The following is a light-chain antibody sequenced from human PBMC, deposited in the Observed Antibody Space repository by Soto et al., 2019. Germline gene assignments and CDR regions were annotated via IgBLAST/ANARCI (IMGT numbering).Light chain of an antibody. CDR3: QQYGSSPPT. J-gene: IGKJ1*01. V-gene: IGKV3-20*01. CDR2: GAS. Sequence: GFTKWPGTLSLSTGERVTLSCRVSQSVSSSYLAWYQQKPGQAPRLLIYGASSRATGIPDTFSGSGSGADFTLTISRLEPEDFAVYYCQQYGSSPPTFGQGTKVDIK. CDR1: QSVSSSY.